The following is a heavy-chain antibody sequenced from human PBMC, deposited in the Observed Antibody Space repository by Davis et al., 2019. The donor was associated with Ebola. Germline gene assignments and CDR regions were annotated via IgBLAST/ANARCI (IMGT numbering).Heavy chain of an antibody. Sequence: GGSLRLSCAASGFTFSNYGMHWVRQAPGKGLEWVAVISYDGSNKYYADSVKGRFTISRDNSKNTLYLQMNSLRAEDTAVYYCAKATAKYYYYGMDVWGQGTTVTVSS. CDR2: ISYDGSNK. V-gene: IGHV3-30*18. CDR1: GFTFSNYG. J-gene: IGHJ6*02. CDR3: AKATAKYYYYGMDV. D-gene: IGHD5-18*01.